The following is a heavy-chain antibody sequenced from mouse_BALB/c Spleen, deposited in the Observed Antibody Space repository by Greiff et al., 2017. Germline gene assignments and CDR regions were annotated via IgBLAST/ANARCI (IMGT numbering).Heavy chain of an antibody. Sequence: LMESGGGLVKPGGSLKLSCAASGFTFSSYAMSWVRQTPGKGLEWVARIRSKSNNYATYYADSVKDRFTISRDDSQSMLYLQMNNLKTEDTAMYYGVRGDYYGSSYCAMDYWGQGTSVTVSS. D-gene: IGHD1-1*01. J-gene: IGHJ4*01. CDR3: VRGDYYGSSYCAMDY. V-gene: IGHV10S3*01. CDR1: GFTFSSYA. CDR2: IRSKSNNYAT.